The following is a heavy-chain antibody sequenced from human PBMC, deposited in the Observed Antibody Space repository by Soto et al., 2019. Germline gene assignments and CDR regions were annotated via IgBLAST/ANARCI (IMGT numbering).Heavy chain of an antibody. D-gene: IGHD3-10*01. CDR1: GFTFSSYS. CDR2: ISSSSSTI. V-gene: IGHV3-48*02. J-gene: IGHJ6*02. Sequence: EVPLVESGGGLVQPGGSLRLSCAASGFTFSSYSMNWVRQAPGKGLEWVSYISSSSSTIYYADSVKGRFTISRDNAKNSLYLQMNSLRDEDTAVYYCARSLLLWFGEYGMDVWGQGTTVTVSS. CDR3: ARSLLLWFGEYGMDV.